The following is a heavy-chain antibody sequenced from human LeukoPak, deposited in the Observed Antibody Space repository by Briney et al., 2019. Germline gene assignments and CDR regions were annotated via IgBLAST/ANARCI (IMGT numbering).Heavy chain of an antibody. CDR1: GGSISSYY. D-gene: IGHD3-22*01. Sequence: PSETLSLTCTVSGGSISSYYWSWIRQPPGKGLEWIGYIYYSGSTNYNPSLKSRVTISVDTSKNQFSLKLSSVTAADTAVYYCAREGNDSSGSIEVWGQGTLVTVSS. V-gene: IGHV4-59*01. CDR3: AREGNDSSGSIEV. CDR2: IYYSGST. J-gene: IGHJ4*02.